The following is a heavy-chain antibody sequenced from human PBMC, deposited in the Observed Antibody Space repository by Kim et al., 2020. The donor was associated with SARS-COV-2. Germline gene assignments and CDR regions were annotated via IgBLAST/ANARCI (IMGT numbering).Heavy chain of an antibody. Sequence: GGSLRLSCAASGFTFSSYAMSWVRQAPGKGLEWVSAISGSGGSTYYADSVKGRFTISRDNSKNTLYLQMNSLRAEDTAVYYCAKGPTYYYDSSGYYETAWGQGTLVTVSS. CDR3: AKGPTYYYDSSGYYETA. CDR1: GFTFSSYA. CDR2: ISGSGGST. V-gene: IGHV3-23*01. J-gene: IGHJ5*02. D-gene: IGHD3-22*01.